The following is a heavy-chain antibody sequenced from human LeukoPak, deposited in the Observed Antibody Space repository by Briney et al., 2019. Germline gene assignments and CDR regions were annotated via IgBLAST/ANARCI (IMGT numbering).Heavy chain of an antibody. J-gene: IGHJ4*02. CDR3: ARDLDQYSGRFGGFGHDF. V-gene: IGHV1-18*01. Sequence: ASVKVSCKASGYTFANYGINWVRQAPGQGLEWMGWISAYNGNTNYAQKFQGRVTMTTDTSTSTAYMDLKSLRSDDTAVYYCARDLDQYSGRFGGFGHDFWGQGTLVTVSS. CDR1: GYTFANYG. D-gene: IGHD1-26*01. CDR2: ISAYNGNT.